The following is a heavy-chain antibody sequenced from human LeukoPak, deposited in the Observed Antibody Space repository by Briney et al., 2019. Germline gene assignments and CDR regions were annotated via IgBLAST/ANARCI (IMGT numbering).Heavy chain of an antibody. V-gene: IGHV3-23*01. J-gene: IGHJ4*02. CDR3: AKDPPRRGYSASPQEN. Sequence: GGSLRLSCAASGFTVSSNYMSWVRQAPGKGLEWVSAISGSGGSTYYADSVKGRFTISRDNSKNTLYLQMNSLRAEDTAVYYCAKDPPRRGYSASPQENWGQGTLVTVSS. D-gene: IGHD5-12*01. CDR1: GFTVSSNY. CDR2: ISGSGGST.